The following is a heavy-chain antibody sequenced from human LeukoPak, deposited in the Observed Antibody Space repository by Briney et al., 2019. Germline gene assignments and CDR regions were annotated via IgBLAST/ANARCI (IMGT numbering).Heavy chain of an antibody. CDR1: GFTVSSNY. J-gene: IGHJ4*02. D-gene: IGHD3-22*01. CDR2: IKQDGSEK. V-gene: IGHV3-7*03. Sequence: GGSLRLSCAASGFTVSSNYMSWVRQAPGKGLEWVADIKQDGSEKYCVDSVKGRFTISRDNAKNSLYLQMNSLRAEDTAVYYCARGDYFDSSDYRLFDHWGQGTLVTVSS. CDR3: ARGDYFDSSDYRLFDH.